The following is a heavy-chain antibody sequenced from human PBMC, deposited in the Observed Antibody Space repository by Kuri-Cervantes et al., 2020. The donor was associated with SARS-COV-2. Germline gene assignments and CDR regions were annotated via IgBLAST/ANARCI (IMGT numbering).Heavy chain of an antibody. CDR1: GFTFSSYG. D-gene: IGHD1-14*01. J-gene: IGHJ3*02. CDR2: IRSKANSYAT. Sequence: GESLKIPCAASGFTFSSYGMHWVRQASGKGLEWVGRIRSKANSYATAYAASVKGRFTISRDDSKNTAYLQMNSLKTEDTAVYYCTGGEPDAFDIWGQGTMVTVSS. V-gene: IGHV3-73*01. CDR3: TGGEPDAFDI.